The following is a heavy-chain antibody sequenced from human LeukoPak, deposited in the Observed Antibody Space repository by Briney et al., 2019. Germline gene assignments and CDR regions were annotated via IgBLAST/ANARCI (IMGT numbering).Heavy chain of an antibody. V-gene: IGHV3-48*03. D-gene: IGHD4-11*01. J-gene: IGHJ5*02. Sequence: PGGSLRLSCAASGFTFSSYEMNWVRQAPGKGLEWVSYISSSGSTIYYADSVKGRFTISRDNAKNSLYLQMNNLGAEDTAVYYCARDLTVTSTCWFDLWGQGTLVTVSS. CDR2: ISSSGSTI. CDR3: ARDLTVTSTCWFDL. CDR1: GFTFSSYE.